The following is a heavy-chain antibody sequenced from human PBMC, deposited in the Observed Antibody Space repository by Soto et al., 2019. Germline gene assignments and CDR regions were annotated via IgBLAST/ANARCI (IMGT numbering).Heavy chain of an antibody. CDR3: VKAVYLLDFDY. CDR1: GFTFSSYA. D-gene: IGHD1-20*01. J-gene: IGHJ4*02. Sequence: HPGGSLRLSCAASGFTFSSYAMTWVRQAPGKGLEWVSTISGTGGNTYHADSVKGRFTISRDNSKNTVYLQMNSLRAEDTAVYYCVKAVYLLDFDYWGQGTLVTVSS. V-gene: IGHV3-23*01. CDR2: ISGTGGNT.